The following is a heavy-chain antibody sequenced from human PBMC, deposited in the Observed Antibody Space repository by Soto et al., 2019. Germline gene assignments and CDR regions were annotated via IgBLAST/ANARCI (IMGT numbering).Heavy chain of an antibody. J-gene: IGHJ3*01. CDR2: ISSGSDYI. V-gene: IGHV3-21*01. Sequence: EVQLVESGGGLVKPGGSLRLSCAASGFTFSSYSMNWVRQAPGKGLEWVSSISSGSDYIFYADSVKGRFTISRDNGKNSLFLXMNSLTAEDTAVYYCARSPVGDAFNVWGQGTVVTVSS. CDR1: GFTFSSYS. CDR3: ARSPVGDAFNV.